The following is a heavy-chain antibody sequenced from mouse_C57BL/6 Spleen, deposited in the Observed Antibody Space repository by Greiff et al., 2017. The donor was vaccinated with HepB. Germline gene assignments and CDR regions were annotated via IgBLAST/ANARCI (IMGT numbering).Heavy chain of an antibody. CDR1: GFSLTSYG. Sequence: VQRVESGPGLVQPSQRLSITCTVSGFSLTSYGVHWVRQSPGKGLEWLGVIWSGGSTDYNAAFISRLSISKDNSKSQVFFKMNSLQADDTAIYYCASYDYDRAWFAYWGQGTLVTVSA. CDR3: ASYDYDRAWFAY. V-gene: IGHV2-2*01. D-gene: IGHD2-4*01. J-gene: IGHJ3*01. CDR2: IWSGGST.